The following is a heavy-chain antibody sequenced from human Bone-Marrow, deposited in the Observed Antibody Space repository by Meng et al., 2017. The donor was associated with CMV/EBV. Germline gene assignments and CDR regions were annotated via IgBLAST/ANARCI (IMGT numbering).Heavy chain of an antibody. V-gene: IGHV1-18*01. Sequence: ASVKVSCKASGFTFTSSAVQWVRQARGQRLEWIGWISAYNGNTNYAQKLQGRVTMTTDTSTSTAYMELRSLRSDDTAVYYCARDLLHYYDSSGYFYYYGMDVWGQGTTVTVSS. CDR1: GFTFTSSA. CDR2: ISAYNGNT. J-gene: IGHJ6*02. D-gene: IGHD3-22*01. CDR3: ARDLLHYYDSSGYFYYYGMDV.